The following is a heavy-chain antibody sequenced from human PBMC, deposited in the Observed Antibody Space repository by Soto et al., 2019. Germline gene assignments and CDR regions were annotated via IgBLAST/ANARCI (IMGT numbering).Heavy chain of an antibody. D-gene: IGHD2-21*01. J-gene: IGHJ4*02. CDR1: GGSISSYY. Sequence: KPSETLSLTCTVSGGSISSYYWSWIRQPPGKGLEWIGYIYYSGSTNYNPSLKSRVTISVDTSKNQFSLKLSSVTAADTAVYYCARSADGRISIPFDYWGQGTLVTVSS. CDR3: ARSADGRISIPFDY. CDR2: IYYSGST. V-gene: IGHV4-59*01.